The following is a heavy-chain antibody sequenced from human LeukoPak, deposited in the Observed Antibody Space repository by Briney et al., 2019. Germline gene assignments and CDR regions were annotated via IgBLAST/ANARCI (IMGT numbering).Heavy chain of an antibody. CDR3: ARGVRGPYCSGGSCSTYYYYYMDV. CDR2: SSGYNGNA. V-gene: IGHV1-18*01. Sequence: ASVKVSCKASGYTFTNYGISWVRQAPGQGLEWMGWSSGYNGNANYVQKFQGRVTMTRNTSISTAYMELSSLRSEDTAVYYCARGVRGPYCSGGSCSTYYYYYMDVWGKGTTVTVSS. D-gene: IGHD2-15*01. CDR1: GYTFTNYG. J-gene: IGHJ6*03.